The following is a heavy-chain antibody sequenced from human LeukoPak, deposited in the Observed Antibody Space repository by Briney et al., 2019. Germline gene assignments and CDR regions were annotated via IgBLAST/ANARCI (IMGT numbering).Heavy chain of an antibody. D-gene: IGHD3-10*01. J-gene: IGHJ4*02. CDR3: ARHFHLWFGESSNN. CDR1: GGSFSGYY. Sequence: SETLSLTCAVYGGSFSGYYWSWIRQPPGKGLEWIGEINHSGSTNYNPSLKSRVTVSVDTSKNQFSLKLNSVTAADTAVYYCARHFHLWFGESSNNWGQGTLVTVSS. CDR2: INHSGST. V-gene: IGHV4-34*01.